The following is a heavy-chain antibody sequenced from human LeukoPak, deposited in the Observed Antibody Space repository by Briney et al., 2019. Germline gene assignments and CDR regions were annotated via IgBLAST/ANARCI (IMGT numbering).Heavy chain of an antibody. CDR1: GYSFTSYW. J-gene: IGHJ4*02. Sequence: GESLEISCKGSGYSFTSYWIGWVRQMPGKGLEWMGIIYPGDSDTRYSPSFQGQVTISADKSISTAYLQWSSLKASDTAMYYCARQGWLPLVDPNYFDYWGQGTPVTVSS. V-gene: IGHV5-51*01. CDR2: IYPGDSDT. D-gene: IGHD5-24*01. CDR3: ARQGWLPLVDPNYFDY.